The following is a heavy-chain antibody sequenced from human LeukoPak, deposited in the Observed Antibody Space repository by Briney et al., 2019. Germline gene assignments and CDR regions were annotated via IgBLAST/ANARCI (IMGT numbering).Heavy chain of an antibody. CDR3: ARGAYYYED. V-gene: IGHV3-7*01. Sequence: PGGSLRLSCAASGFTFSSYWMSWVRQAPGKGPEWVAHIKENGNEQYYADSVKGRFTISRDNAKKLLGLQMNSLRAEDTAVYYCARGAYYYEDWGQGTLVTVSS. J-gene: IGHJ4*02. D-gene: IGHD3-22*01. CDR1: GFTFSSYW. CDR2: IKENGNEQ.